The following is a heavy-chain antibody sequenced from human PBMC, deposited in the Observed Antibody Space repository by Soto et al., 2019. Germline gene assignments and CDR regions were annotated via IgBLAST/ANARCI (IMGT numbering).Heavy chain of an antibody. CDR2: IYNSGST. CDR3: ARGYCSSDTCYSRTFDY. J-gene: IGHJ4*02. V-gene: IGHV4-59*01. D-gene: IGHD2-2*01. CDR1: GGSISSYY. Sequence: SETLSLTCTVSGGSISSYYWSWIRQPPGKGLEWIRYIYNSGSTNYNPSLKSRVTISVDTSKNQFSLKLSSVTAADTAVYYCARGYCSSDTCYSRTFDYWGQGTLVTVSS.